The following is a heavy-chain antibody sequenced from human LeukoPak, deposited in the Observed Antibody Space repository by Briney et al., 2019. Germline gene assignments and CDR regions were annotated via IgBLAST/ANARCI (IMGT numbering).Heavy chain of an antibody. V-gene: IGHV4-39*01. D-gene: IGHD6-13*01. CDR3: ASPPLPSRSSTWYDY. CDR2: IDYSGNS. Sequence: SETLSLTCTVSGDSISSSNYYWGWIRQPPGKGLEWIGSIDYSGNSYYNPSLKSRVTISVDMSKNQFSLKLSSVTAADTAVYYCASPPLPSRSSTWYDYWGQGTLVTVSP. CDR1: GDSISSSNYY. J-gene: IGHJ4*02.